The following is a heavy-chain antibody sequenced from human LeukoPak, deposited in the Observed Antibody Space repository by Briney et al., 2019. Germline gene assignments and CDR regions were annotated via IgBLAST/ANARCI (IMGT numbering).Heavy chain of an antibody. V-gene: IGHV3-48*03. Sequence: GGSLRLSCAASGFTFSSYEMNWVRQAPGKGLEWVSYISSSGSTIYYADSVKGRFTISRDNAKNSMYLKMNSLRAEDTAVYYCARDRFVSCSGGSCYRGSYYYMDVWGKGTTVTISS. D-gene: IGHD2-15*01. CDR1: GFTFSSYE. CDR2: ISSSGSTI. J-gene: IGHJ6*03. CDR3: ARDRFVSCSGGSCYRGSYYYMDV.